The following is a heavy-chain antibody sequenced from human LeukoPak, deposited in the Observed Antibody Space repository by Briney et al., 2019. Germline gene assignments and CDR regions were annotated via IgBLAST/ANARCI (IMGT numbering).Heavy chain of an antibody. V-gene: IGHV1-69*13. CDR3: ANTYYDILTGYYKPGYDY. D-gene: IGHD3-9*01. CDR2: IIPIFGTA. CDR1: GGTFSSYA. Sequence: SVKVSCKASGGTFSSYAISWVRQAPGQGLEWMGGIIPIFGTANYAQKFQGRVTITADESTSTAYMELSSLRSEDTAVYYCANTYYDILTGYYKPGYDYWGQGTLVTVSS. J-gene: IGHJ4*02.